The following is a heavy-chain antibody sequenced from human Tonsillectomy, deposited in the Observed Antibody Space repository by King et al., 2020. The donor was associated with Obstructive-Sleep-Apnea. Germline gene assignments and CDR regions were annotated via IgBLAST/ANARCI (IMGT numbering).Heavy chain of an antibody. CDR3: ARDIVVIPATMSVEVRYFDY. J-gene: IGHJ4*02. Sequence: QLQESGPGLVKPSETLSLTCTVSGGSINSYYLSWIRQPAGKGLEWIGRIYTSGSTNYNPSLKSRVTMSVDTSKNQFSLKLSSVTAADTAIYCCARDIVVIPATMSVEVRYFDYWGQGTLVTVSS. V-gene: IGHV4-4*07. D-gene: IGHD2-2*01. CDR2: IYTSGST. CDR1: GGSINSYY.